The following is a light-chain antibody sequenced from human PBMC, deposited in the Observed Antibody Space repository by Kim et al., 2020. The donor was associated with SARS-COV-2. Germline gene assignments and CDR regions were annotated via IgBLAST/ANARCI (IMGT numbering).Light chain of an antibody. CDR1: QSVSSSY. V-gene: IGKV3-20*01. CDR2: GAS. CDR3: QQYGSSPYT. J-gene: IGKJ2*01. Sequence: SPGESATLSCRASQSVSSSYLAWYQQKPGQAPRLLIYGASSRATGIPDRFSGSGSGTDFTLTISRLEPEDFAVYYCQQYGSSPYTFGQGTKLEI.